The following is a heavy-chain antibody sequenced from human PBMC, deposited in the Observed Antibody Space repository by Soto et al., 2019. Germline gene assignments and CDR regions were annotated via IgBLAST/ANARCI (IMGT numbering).Heavy chain of an antibody. CDR2: ISYSGST. CDR1: GGSISSYY. D-gene: IGHD6-13*01. Sequence: SETLSLTCTVSGGSISSYYWIWIRQPPGKGLEWIGYISYSGSTNYNPSLKSRPTISVDTSKNQFSLNLSSVTAADTAVYYCASTQGYWGQGTLVTVSS. CDR3: ASTQGY. V-gene: IGHV4-59*08. J-gene: IGHJ4*02.